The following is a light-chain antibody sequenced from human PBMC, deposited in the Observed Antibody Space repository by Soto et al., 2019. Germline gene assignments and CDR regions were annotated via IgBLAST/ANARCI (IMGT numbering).Light chain of an antibody. V-gene: IGKV3-20*01. CDR3: QQYGSPPKT. Sequence: VFTQSPCTLSLSPGERATLSCRASQSVSNNYLAWYQQKPGQAPRLLIHGASTRATDIPDRFSGSGSGTDFTLTISRLEPEDFAVYHCQQYGSPPKTFGQGTKVDI. CDR2: GAS. J-gene: IGKJ1*01. CDR1: QSVSNNY.